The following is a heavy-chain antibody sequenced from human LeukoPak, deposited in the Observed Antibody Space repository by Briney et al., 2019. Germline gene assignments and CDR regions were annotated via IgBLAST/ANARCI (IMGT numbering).Heavy chain of an antibody. CDR2: IYYSGST. CDR3: ARSSTVIYYYYYMDV. D-gene: IGHD4-11*01. J-gene: IGHJ6*03. CDR1: GGSISSGGYY. V-gene: IGHV4-31*03. Sequence: SETLSLTCTVSGGSISSGGYYWSWIRQHPGKGLEWIGYIYYSGSTYYNPSLKSRVTISVDTSKNQFSLKLSSVTAADTAVYYCARSSTVIYYYYYMDVWGKGTTVTVSS.